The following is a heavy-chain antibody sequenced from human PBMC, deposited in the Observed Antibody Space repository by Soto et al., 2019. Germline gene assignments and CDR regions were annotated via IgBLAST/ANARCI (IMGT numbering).Heavy chain of an antibody. D-gene: IGHD6-6*01. Sequence: SATLSLTCAVYGGSFSGYYWSWLRQPPGKGLEWIGEINHSGSTNYNPSLKSRVTISVDTSKNQFSLKLSSVTAADTAVYYCARQMYSSRSSSNFDYWGQGTLVTVSS. J-gene: IGHJ4*02. CDR3: ARQMYSSRSSSNFDY. CDR1: GGSFSGYY. V-gene: IGHV4-34*01. CDR2: INHSGST.